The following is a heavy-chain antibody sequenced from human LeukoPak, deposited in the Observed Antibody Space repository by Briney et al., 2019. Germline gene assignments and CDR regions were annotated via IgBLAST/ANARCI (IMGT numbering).Heavy chain of an antibody. J-gene: IGHJ5*02. V-gene: IGHV3-23*01. D-gene: IGHD4-11*01. CDR3: ARDAHDYSNYGWFDL. Sequence: GGSLRLSCAASGFSFSTSAMNWVRRAPGKGLEWVSGISTGGVSTYYADSVKGRFTISRDDSKDSLHLHMNSLRADDTAIYYCARDAHDYSNYGWFDLWGQGALVTVST. CDR2: ISTGGVST. CDR1: GFSFSTSA.